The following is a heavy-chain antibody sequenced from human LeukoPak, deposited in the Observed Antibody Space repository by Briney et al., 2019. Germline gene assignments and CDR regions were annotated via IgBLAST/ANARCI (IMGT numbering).Heavy chain of an antibody. Sequence: ASVNVSCKASGYTFTGYYMHWVRQAPGQGLEWMGWINPNSGGTNYAQKFQGRVTMTRDTSISTAYMELSRLRSDDTAVYYCARVGGYCSSTSCFNWGQGTLVTVSS. CDR1: GYTFTGYY. CDR3: ARVGGYCSSTSCFN. CDR2: INPNSGGT. D-gene: IGHD2-2*01. J-gene: IGHJ4*02. V-gene: IGHV1-2*02.